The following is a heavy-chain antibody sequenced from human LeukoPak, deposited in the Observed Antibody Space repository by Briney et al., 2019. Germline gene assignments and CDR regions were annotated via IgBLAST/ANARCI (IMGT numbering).Heavy chain of an antibody. CDR3: ARDRRTIGIVGARSDAFDI. J-gene: IGHJ3*02. CDR2: INPNSGGT. V-gene: IGHV1-2*02. D-gene: IGHD1-26*01. Sequence: GASVKVSCKASGYTFTGYYMHWVRQAPGQGLEWMGWINPNSGGTNYAQKFQGRVTMTRDTSISTAYMELSRLRSDDTAVYYCARDRRTIGIVGARSDAFDIWGQGTMVTVSS. CDR1: GYTFTGYY.